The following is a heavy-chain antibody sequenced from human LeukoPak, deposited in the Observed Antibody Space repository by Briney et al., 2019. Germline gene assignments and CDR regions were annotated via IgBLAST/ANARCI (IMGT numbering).Heavy chain of an antibody. CDR3: ATEMYYYDSSGYLI. CDR2: FDPEDGET. V-gene: IGHV1-24*01. J-gene: IGHJ3*02. CDR1: GYTLTELS. D-gene: IGHD3-22*01. Sequence: ASVKVSCKVSGYTLTELSMHWVRQAPGKGLEWMGGFDPEDGETIYAQKFQGRVTMTEDTSTDTAYMELSSLRSEDTAVYYCATEMYYYDSSGYLIWGQGTMVTVSS.